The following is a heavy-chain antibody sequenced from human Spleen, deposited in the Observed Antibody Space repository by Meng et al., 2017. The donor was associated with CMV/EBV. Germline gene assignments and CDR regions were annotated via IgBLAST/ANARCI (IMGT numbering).Heavy chain of an antibody. D-gene: IGHD1-26*01. V-gene: IGHV1-69*12. J-gene: IGHJ6*02. Sequence: VLLVWSGAESKKPGSPVNGSCKASGGTFRSYAISWVRQAPGQGLEWMGGIIPIFGTANYAQKFQGRVTITADESTSTAYMELSSLRSEDTAVYYCARGAYSGSYYEYYYYGMDVWGQGTTVTVSS. CDR2: IIPIFGTA. CDR3: ARGAYSGSYYEYYYYGMDV. CDR1: GGTFRSYA.